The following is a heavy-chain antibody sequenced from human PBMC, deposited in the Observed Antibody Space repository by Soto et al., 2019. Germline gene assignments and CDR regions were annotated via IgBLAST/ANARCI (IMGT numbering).Heavy chain of an antibody. V-gene: IGHV3-9*01. CDR2: ISWNSGSI. CDR1: GFTFDDYA. D-gene: IGHD5-18*01. Sequence: EVQLVESGGGLVQPGRSLRLSCAASGFTFDDYAMHWVRQAPGKGLEWVSGISWNSGSIGYADSVKGRFTISRDNAKNSLYLQMNSLRAEDTALYYCAKDSEIWLRGGFDYWGQGNLVTVSS. CDR3: AKDSEIWLRGGFDY. J-gene: IGHJ4*02.